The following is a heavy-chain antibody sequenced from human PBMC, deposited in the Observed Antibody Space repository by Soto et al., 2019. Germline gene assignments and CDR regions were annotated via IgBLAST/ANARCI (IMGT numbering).Heavy chain of an antibody. Sequence: PSGTLSLTCTVSGGSISSDDYYWSLIRQPPGKGLEWIGSIYYSGSTYYNPSLKSRVTISVDTSKNQFSLKLSSVTAADTAVYFCASSLGINYYDSRNVHYWRRGPLVTLSS. CDR2: IYYSGST. D-gene: IGHD3-22*01. CDR1: GGSISSDDYY. J-gene: IGHJ4*02. V-gene: IGHV4-30-4*01. CDR3: ASSLGINYYDSRNVHY.